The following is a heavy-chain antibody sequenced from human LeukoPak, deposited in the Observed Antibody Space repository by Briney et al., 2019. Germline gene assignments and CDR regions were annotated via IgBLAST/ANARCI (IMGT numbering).Heavy chain of an antibody. Sequence: GGSLRLSCAASGFTVSSNYMSWVRQAPGKGLEWVSVIYSGGSTYYADSVKGRFTISRDDSKNTLYLQMNSLRAEDTAVYYCASTEAYDYVWGSYRFSYWGQGTLVTVSS. D-gene: IGHD3-16*02. CDR1: GFTVSSNY. J-gene: IGHJ4*02. CDR2: IYSGGST. CDR3: ASTEAYDYVWGSYRFSY. V-gene: IGHV3-53*01.